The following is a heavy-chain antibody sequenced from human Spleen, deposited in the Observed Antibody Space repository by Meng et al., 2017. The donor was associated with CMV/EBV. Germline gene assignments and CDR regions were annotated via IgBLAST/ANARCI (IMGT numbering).Heavy chain of an antibody. Sequence: ASVKVSCKASGYTFTSYDINWVRQATGQGLEWMGWMNPNSGNTGYAQKFQGRVTITRNTSISTAYMELSSLRSEDTAVYYCARGSILTGYYGFDYWGQGTLVTVSS. CDR1: GYTFTSYD. J-gene: IGHJ4*02. D-gene: IGHD3-9*01. CDR2: MNPNSGNT. CDR3: ARGSILTGYYGFDY. V-gene: IGHV1-8*01.